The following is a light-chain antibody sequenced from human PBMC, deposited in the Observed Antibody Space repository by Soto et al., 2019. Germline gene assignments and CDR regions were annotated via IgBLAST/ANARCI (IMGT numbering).Light chain of an antibody. V-gene: IGKV1-33*01. CDR3: QQSNDLVS. CDR2: AAS. Sequence: DIQMTQSPSSLSASIGDSVTITCRASQTIIGYLNWYQQKPGKAPRLLINAASNLQSGVPSRFRGSGSGTDFSFSISSLHPEDIATYYCQQSNDLVSFGQGTRLEIK. CDR1: QTIIGY. J-gene: IGKJ5*01.